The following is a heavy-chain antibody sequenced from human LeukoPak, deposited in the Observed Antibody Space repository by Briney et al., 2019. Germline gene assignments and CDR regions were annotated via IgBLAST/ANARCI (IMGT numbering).Heavy chain of an antibody. J-gene: IGHJ4*02. V-gene: IGHV3-11*01. Sequence: PGGSLRLSCAASGFTFSDYYMSWIRPAPGKGLEWVSYISSSGSTIYYADSVKGRFTISRDNAKNSLYLQMNSLRAEDTAVYYCAREPTHYDFWSGYYVLYYFDYWGQGTLVTVSS. CDR3: AREPTHYDFWSGYYVLYYFDY. CDR1: GFTFSDYY. CDR2: ISSSGSTI. D-gene: IGHD3-3*01.